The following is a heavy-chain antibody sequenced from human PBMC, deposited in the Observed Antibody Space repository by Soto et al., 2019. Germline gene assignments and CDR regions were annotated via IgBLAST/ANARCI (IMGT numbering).Heavy chain of an antibody. D-gene: IGHD3-3*01. CDR1: GFTFSSYA. CDR2: ISGSGGST. CDR3: AKGVEEPDFWSGSDYYYMDV. Sequence: GGSLRLSCAASGFTFSSYAMSWVRQAPGKGLEWVSAISGSGGSTYYADSVKGRFTISRDNSKNTLYLQMNSLRAEDTAVYYCAKGVEEPDFWSGSDYYYMDVWGKGTTVTVSS. V-gene: IGHV3-23*01. J-gene: IGHJ6*03.